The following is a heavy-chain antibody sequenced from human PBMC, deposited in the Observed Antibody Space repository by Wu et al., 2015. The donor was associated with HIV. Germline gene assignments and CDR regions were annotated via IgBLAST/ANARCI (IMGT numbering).Heavy chain of an antibody. Sequence: QVQLVQSGAEVKKPGASVKVSCKVSGYTLTELSMHWVRQAPGKGLEWMGGFDPEDGETIYAQKFQGRVTMTEDTSTDTAYMELSSLRSEDTAVYYCATDGYCSSTSCELYNWFDPGAREPWSPSP. CDR3: ATDGYCSSTSCELYNWFDP. V-gene: IGHV1-24*01. D-gene: IGHD2-2*03. CDR2: FDPEDGET. CDR1: GYTLTELS. J-gene: IGHJ5*02.